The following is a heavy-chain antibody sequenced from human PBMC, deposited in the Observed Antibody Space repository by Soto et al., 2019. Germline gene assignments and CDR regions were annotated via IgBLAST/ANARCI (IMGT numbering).Heavy chain of an antibody. CDR1: GGSISSTTYS. Sequence: SETLSLTCTVSGGSISSTTYSWGWIRQPPGKGLEWIGSMYYSGTTYSNPSLQSRVTLSVDTSKNQFSVRLNSVTASDTAVYYCAPLSVSLSGPYGTHVWGQGTTVTVSS. D-gene: IGHD2-15*01. V-gene: IGHV4-39*01. CDR3: APLSVSLSGPYGTHV. J-gene: IGHJ6*02. CDR2: MYYSGTT.